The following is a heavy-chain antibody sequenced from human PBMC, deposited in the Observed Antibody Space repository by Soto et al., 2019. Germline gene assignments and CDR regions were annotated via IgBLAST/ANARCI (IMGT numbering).Heavy chain of an antibody. J-gene: IGHJ5*02. V-gene: IGHV4-30-2*01. CDR1: GGSISSGGYS. D-gene: IGHD2-21*02. CDR2: IYHSGST. CDR3: ARTVETASSFLTPFNWLDP. Sequence: SETLSLTCAVSGGSISSGGYSWSWIRQPPGKGLEWIGYIYHSGSTYYNPPLKSRVTISVDRSKNQFSLKLSSVTAADTAVYYCARTVETASSFLTPFNWLDPWGQGTLVTVYS.